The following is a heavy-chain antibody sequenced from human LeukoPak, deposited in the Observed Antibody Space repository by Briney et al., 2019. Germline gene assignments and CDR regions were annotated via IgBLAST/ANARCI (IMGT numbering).Heavy chain of an antibody. D-gene: IGHD3-10*01. J-gene: IGHJ4*02. V-gene: IGHV4-4*07. CDR1: GGSISSFY. CDR3: ARAALAFMSYYFDY. CDR2: VPTSGNT. Sequence: PSETLSLTCTVSGGSISSFYWSWIRQPAGKGLEWIGRVPTSGNTNYNPSLKSRVTMSVDTSKNQFSLKLSSVTAADTAVYYCARAALAFMSYYFDYWGQGTLVTVSS.